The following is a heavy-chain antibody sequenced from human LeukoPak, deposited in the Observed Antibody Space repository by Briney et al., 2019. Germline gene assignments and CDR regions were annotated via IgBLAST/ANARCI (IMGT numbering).Heavy chain of an antibody. CDR1: GFTFSSYA. J-gene: IGHJ3*02. Sequence: GRSLRLSCAASGFTFSSYAMHWVRQAPGKGLEWVAVISYDGSNKYYADSVKGRFTISRDNAKNSLYLQMNTLRAEDTAVYYCARDSGSYPYAFDIWGQGTMVTVSS. CDR3: ARDSGSYPYAFDI. D-gene: IGHD3-10*01. V-gene: IGHV3-30-3*01. CDR2: ISYDGSNK.